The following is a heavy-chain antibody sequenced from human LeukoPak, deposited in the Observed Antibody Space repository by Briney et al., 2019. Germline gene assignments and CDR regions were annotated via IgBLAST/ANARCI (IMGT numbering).Heavy chain of an antibody. CDR1: GYTFTNCA. CDR2: ISVYNGNT. D-gene: IGHD2-2*02. V-gene: IGHV1-18*01. Sequence: ASVTVSCKASGYTFTNCAISWVRQAPGQGLEWMGWISVYNGNTKYAQEFQGRVTMTTDTSTSTAYMELRSLRSDDTAVYFCAREGCSSTSCYTWFDPWGQGTLVTVSS. CDR3: AREGCSSTSCYTWFDP. J-gene: IGHJ5*02.